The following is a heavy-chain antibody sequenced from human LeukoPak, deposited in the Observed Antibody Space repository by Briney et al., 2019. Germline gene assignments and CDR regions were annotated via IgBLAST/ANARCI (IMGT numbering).Heavy chain of an antibody. CDR1: GGSISSGGYS. D-gene: IGHD3-16*01. Sequence: KSSETLSLTCAVSGGSISSGGYSWSWIRQPPGKGLEWIGYIYHSGSTYYNPSLKGRVTISVDRSKNQFSLKLSSVTAADTAVYYCARDRENDPCAFDIWGQGTMVTVSS. CDR3: ARDRENDPCAFDI. V-gene: IGHV4-30-2*01. CDR2: IYHSGST. J-gene: IGHJ3*02.